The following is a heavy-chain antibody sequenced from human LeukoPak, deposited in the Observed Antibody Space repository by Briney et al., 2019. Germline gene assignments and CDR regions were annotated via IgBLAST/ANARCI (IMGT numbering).Heavy chain of an antibody. J-gene: IGHJ4*02. Sequence: SEALSLTCAVYGGSFSGYYWNWIRQPPGKGLEWIGGINHSGSTNYNPSLKSRVTISVDTSKNQFSLKLSSVTAADTAVYYCARGRPGDYVWGSYRSYFDYWGQGTLVTVSS. V-gene: IGHV4-34*01. CDR3: ARGRPGDYVWGSYRSYFDY. CDR1: GGSFSGYY. CDR2: INHSGST. D-gene: IGHD3-16*02.